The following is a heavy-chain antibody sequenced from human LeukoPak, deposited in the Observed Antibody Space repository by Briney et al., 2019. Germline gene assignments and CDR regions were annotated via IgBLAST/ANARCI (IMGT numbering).Heavy chain of an antibody. Sequence: GASVKVSCKASGYTLTGYYLHWVRQAPGQGLEWVGWINPKTDGTNYAQKFQGRVIMTRDTAISTAYMELSRLRSDDTAVYYCATAFGVVDFDYWGQGTLVTVSS. CDR3: ATAFGVVDFDY. CDR2: INPKTDGT. D-gene: IGHD3-3*01. V-gene: IGHV1-2*02. CDR1: GYTLTGYY. J-gene: IGHJ4*02.